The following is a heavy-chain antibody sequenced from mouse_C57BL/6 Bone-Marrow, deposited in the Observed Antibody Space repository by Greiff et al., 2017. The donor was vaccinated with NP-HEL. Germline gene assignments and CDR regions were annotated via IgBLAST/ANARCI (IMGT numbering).Heavy chain of an antibody. CDR1: GFTFTDYY. CDR2: IRNKANGYTT. J-gene: IGHJ1*03. V-gene: IGHV7-3*01. Sequence: EVMLVESGGGLVQPGGSLSLSCAASGFTFTDYYMSWVRQPPGKALEWLGFIRNKANGYTTEYSASVKGRFTISRDNAQSILYLQMNALRAEDSATYYCARFHYYGSSPWYFDVWGTGTTVTVSS. D-gene: IGHD1-1*01. CDR3: ARFHYYGSSPWYFDV.